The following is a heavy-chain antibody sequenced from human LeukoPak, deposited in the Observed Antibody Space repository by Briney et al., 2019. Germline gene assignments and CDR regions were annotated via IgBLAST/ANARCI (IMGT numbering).Heavy chain of an antibody. Sequence: SETLSLTCTVSGGSISSYYWSWIRQPPGKGLEWIGYIYYSGSTNYNPSLKSRGTISVDTSKNQFSLKLSSVTAADTAVYYCARHVRAVAAPFDYWGQGTLVTVSS. J-gene: IGHJ4*02. D-gene: IGHD6-19*01. CDR2: IYYSGST. CDR3: ARHVRAVAAPFDY. V-gene: IGHV4-59*08. CDR1: GGSISSYY.